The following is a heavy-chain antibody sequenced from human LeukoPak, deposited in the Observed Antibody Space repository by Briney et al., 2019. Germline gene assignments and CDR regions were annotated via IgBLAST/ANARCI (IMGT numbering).Heavy chain of an antibody. CDR2: IYYSGST. J-gene: IGHJ4*02. CDR3: ARSGDYGGNSAVFDY. V-gene: IGHV4-59*01. D-gene: IGHD4-23*01. CDR1: GGSISSYY. Sequence: PSEALSLTCTVSGGSISSYYWSWIRQPPGKGLEWIGYIYYSGSTNYNPSLKSRVTISVETSKNQFSLKLKSVTAADTAVYYCARSGDYGGNSAVFDYWGQGTLVTVSS.